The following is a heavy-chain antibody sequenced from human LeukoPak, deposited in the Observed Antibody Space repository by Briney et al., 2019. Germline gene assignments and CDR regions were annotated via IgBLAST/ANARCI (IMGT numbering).Heavy chain of an antibody. D-gene: IGHD3-10*01. J-gene: IGHJ4*02. Sequence: GGSLRLCCAASGVTFSSYGRHWVRQAPGKGLEWVAVISYDGSNKYYADSVKGRFTISRDNSKNTLYLQMNSLRAEDTAVYYCAKSSPRRLLWFGELFSYFDYWGQGTLVTVSS. CDR1: GVTFSSYG. V-gene: IGHV3-30*18. CDR3: AKSSPRRLLWFGELFSYFDY. CDR2: ISYDGSNK.